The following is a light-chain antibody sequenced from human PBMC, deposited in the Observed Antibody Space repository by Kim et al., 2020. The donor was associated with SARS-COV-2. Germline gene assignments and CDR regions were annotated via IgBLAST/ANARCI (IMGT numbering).Light chain of an antibody. CDR3: QQYDIPPQT. V-gene: IGKV3-20*01. CDR2: DVS. Sequence: EIVLTQSPGTLSLSPGERVTLSCRASQSIPRSYLAWYQQRLGQAPRLLIYDVSRRATGIPDRFSGSGSGTDFVLTISGLEPEDFAVYYCQQYDIPPQTFGRGTKLEI. J-gene: IGKJ2*01. CDR1: QSIPRSY.